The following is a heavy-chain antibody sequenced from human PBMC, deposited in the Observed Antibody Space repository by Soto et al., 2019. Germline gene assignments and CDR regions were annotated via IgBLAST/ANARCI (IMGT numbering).Heavy chain of an antibody. V-gene: IGHV3-30*18. J-gene: IGHJ4*02. Sequence: QVQLVESGGDVVQPGRSLRLSCAASGFTFSNYGMNWVRQAPGKGLEWVAVISYDGSNKYYADSVRGRFTISRDNSKNTLYGQMDSLRTEDTAVYYCAKSPGPKCSGGSCHYHFDYWGQGTLVTVSS. CDR2: ISYDGSNK. CDR1: GFTFSNYG. D-gene: IGHD2-15*01. CDR3: AKSPGPKCSGGSCHYHFDY.